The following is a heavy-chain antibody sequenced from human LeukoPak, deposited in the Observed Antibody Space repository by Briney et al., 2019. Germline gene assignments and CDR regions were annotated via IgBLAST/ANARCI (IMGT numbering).Heavy chain of an antibody. D-gene: IGHD5-24*01. Sequence: GGSLRLSCAASGFTFSSYGMHWVRQAPGKGLEWVAVLWFDGNNKYYADSVKGRFTISRDNSKNTLSLQMNSLRDEDTAVYSCARKMALWGQGTLVTVSS. V-gene: IGHV3-33*01. CDR3: ARKMAL. J-gene: IGHJ4*02. CDR2: LWFDGNNK. CDR1: GFTFSSYG.